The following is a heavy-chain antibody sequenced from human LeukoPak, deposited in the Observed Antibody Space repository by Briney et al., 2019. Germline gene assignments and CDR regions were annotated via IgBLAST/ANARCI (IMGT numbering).Heavy chain of an antibody. J-gene: IGHJ6*03. CDR3: ARGGGSYLVFFYYYYYMDV. CDR1: GYSISSGYY. V-gene: IGHV4-38-2*02. CDR2: IYHSGST. D-gene: IGHD1-26*01. Sequence: SETLSLTCTVSGYSISSGYYWGWIRQPPGKGLEWIGSIYHSGSTYYNPSLKSRVTISVDTSKNQFSLKLSSVTAADTAVYYCARGGGSYLVFFYYYYYMDVWGKGTTVTVSS.